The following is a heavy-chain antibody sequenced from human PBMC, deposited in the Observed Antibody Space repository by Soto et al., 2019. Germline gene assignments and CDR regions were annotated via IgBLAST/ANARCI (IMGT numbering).Heavy chain of an antibody. Sequence: SETLSLTCTVSGGSISSSSYYWGWIRQPPGKGLEWIGSIYYSGSTYYNPSLKSRVTISVDTSKNQFSLKLSSVTAADTAVYYCARSSDDLNFDYWGQGTLVTVSS. J-gene: IGHJ4*02. D-gene: IGHD6-6*01. CDR2: IYYSGST. V-gene: IGHV4-39*01. CDR1: GGSISSSSYY. CDR3: ARSSDDLNFDY.